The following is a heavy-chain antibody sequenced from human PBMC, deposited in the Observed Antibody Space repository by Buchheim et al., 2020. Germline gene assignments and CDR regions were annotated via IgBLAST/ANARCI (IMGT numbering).Heavy chain of an antibody. CDR3: ARDSQYYGMDV. CDR2: INQDGSEI. J-gene: IGHJ6*02. Sequence: EVQLVESGGGLVQPGGSLRLSCAASGSTFSSYWMSWVRQAPGKGLEWVANINQDGSEIYYVDSMRGRLTISRDNAKNSLYLQMNSLRAEDTAVYYCARDSQYYGMDVWGQGT. V-gene: IGHV3-7*01. CDR1: GSTFSSYW.